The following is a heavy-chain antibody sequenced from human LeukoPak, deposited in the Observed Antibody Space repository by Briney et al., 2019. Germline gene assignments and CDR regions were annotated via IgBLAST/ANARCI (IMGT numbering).Heavy chain of an antibody. D-gene: IGHD3-3*01. CDR3: ARDRSPGWVTTFEY. V-gene: IGHV4-59*01. CDR2: ISDSGTT. CDR1: GDSIRSYY. J-gene: IGHJ4*02. Sequence: SETLSLTCTVSGDSIRSYYWSWIRQPPGKGLEWIGYISDSGTTSYNPSLTSRVTISVDTSKNQFSLKLNSVTAADTAVYYCARDRSPGWVTTFEYWGQGILVSVSS.